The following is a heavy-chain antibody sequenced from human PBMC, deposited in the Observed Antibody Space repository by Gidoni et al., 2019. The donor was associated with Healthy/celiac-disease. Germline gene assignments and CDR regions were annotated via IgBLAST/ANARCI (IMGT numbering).Heavy chain of an antibody. J-gene: IGHJ4*02. V-gene: IGHV3-53*01. CDR2: IYSGGST. CDR1: GFTVSSNY. CDR3: AREEADYDFWSGYYKGGGYFDY. D-gene: IGHD3-3*01. Sequence: EVQLVESGGGLIQPGGSLRLSCAASGFTVSSNYMSWVRQAPGKGLEWVSVIYSGGSTYYADSVKGRFTISRDNSKNTLYLQMNSLRAEDTAVYYCAREEADYDFWSGYYKGGGYFDYWGQGTLVTVSS.